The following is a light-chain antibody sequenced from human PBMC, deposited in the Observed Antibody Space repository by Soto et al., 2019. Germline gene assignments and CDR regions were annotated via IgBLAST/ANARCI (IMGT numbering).Light chain of an antibody. CDR1: QSVSSY. Sequence: EIVLTQSPATLSLSPGERATLSCRASQSVSSYLALYQQKPGKAPRLLIYDPSTSATGIPARFSCSRSVTDFTLTISSLATEDFAVYYCPQRSNCPHTFGGGTKVEIK. CDR2: DPS. CDR3: PQRSNCPHT. V-gene: IGKV3-11*01. J-gene: IGKJ4*01.